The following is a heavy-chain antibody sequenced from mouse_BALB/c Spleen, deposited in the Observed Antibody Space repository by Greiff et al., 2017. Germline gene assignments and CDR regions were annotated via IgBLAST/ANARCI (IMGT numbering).Heavy chain of an antibody. D-gene: IGHD3-1*01. CDR1: GYTFTDHI. CDR3: GRSRSGYEYYAMDY. Sequence: VQLQQSGAELASPGASVTLSCTASGYTFTDHIMNWVHKRPGQGLEWIGRIYPVSGETNYDQKFMGKATFSVDRSSSTVYMVLNSLTSEDHAVYYCGRSRSGYEYYAMDYWGQGTSVTVSA. CDR2: IYPVSGET. V-gene: IGHV1-11*01. J-gene: IGHJ4*01.